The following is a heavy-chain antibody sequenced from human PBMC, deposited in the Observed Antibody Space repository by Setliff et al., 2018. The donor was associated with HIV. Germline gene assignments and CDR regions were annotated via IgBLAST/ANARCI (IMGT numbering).Heavy chain of an antibody. V-gene: IGHV4-34*01. Sequence: SETLSLTCAVYGGSFSGYYWSWIRQPPGKGLEWIGEINHSGSTNYNQSLQSRVTISVDTSKNQFSLMLDSVTAADTAVYYCARNSQKGIQPLLLASWGPGTLVTVSS. J-gene: IGHJ4*02. CDR1: GGSFSGYY. CDR3: ARNSQKGIQPLLLAS. CDR2: INHSGST. D-gene: IGHD1-1*01.